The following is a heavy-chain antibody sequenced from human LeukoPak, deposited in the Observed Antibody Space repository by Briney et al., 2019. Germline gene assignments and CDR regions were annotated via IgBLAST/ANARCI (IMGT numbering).Heavy chain of an antibody. Sequence: PGRSLRLSCAASGFTFSSYGMHWVRQAPGKGLEWVSSISASGGSTYSADSVKGRFTVSRDNSKNTVYLQMSSLRAEDTAVYYCAKGLQHTIFGVDVCGQGTSVIVSS. CDR1: GFTFSSYG. V-gene: IGHV3-23*01. CDR2: ISASGGST. J-gene: IGHJ6*02. CDR3: AKGLQHTIFGVDV. D-gene: IGHD3-3*01.